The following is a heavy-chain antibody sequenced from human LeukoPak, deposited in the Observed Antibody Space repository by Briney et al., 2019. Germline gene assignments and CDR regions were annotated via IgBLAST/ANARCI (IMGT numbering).Heavy chain of an antibody. Sequence: PGGSLRLSCAASGFTFSSYAMSWVRQAPGKGLEWVSAISGSGGSTYYADSVKGRFTISRDNAKNSLYLQMNSLRAEDTAVYYCARDVGPAAAIPRFGYWGQGTLVTVSS. CDR2: ISGSGGST. V-gene: IGHV3-23*01. D-gene: IGHD2-2*02. J-gene: IGHJ4*02. CDR3: ARDVGPAAAIPRFGY. CDR1: GFTFSSYA.